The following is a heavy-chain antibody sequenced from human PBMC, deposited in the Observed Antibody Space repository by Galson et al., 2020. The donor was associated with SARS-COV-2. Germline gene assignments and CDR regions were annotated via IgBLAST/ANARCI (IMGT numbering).Heavy chain of an antibody. Sequence: SETLSLTCAVYGGSFSGYYWSWIRQPPGKGLEWIGEINHSGSTNYNPSLKSRVTISVDTSKNQFSLKLSSVTAADTAVYYCARGQVVQGSNFDYWGQGTLVTVSS. CDR2: INHSGST. V-gene: IGHV4-34*01. J-gene: IGHJ4*02. D-gene: IGHD3-10*01. CDR1: GGSFSGYY. CDR3: ARGQVVQGSNFDY.